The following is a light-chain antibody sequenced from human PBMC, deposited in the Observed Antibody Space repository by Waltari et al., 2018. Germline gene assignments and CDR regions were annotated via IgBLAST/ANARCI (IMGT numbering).Light chain of an antibody. CDR1: SGHSTNI. Sequence: QLVLTQSPSASASLGASVKLTCTLDSGHSTNIIAWHQQQPQKGPRYLMKVNSDGSHSKGDEIPDRVSGSSSSSGTGRYLTISSVQSEDEADYYCQTGGHGTWVFGGGTKLTVL. CDR3: QTGGHGTWV. CDR2: VNSDGSH. J-gene: IGLJ3*02. V-gene: IGLV4-69*01.